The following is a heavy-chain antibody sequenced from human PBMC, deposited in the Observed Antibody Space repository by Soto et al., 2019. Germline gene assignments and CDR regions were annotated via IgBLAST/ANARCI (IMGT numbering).Heavy chain of an antibody. D-gene: IGHD6-13*01. CDR1: GGSISSGDYF. J-gene: IGHJ4*02. CDR2: IYYSGST. V-gene: IGHV4-30-4*01. CDR3: ARVKAGVVY. Sequence: QVQLQESGPGLVKTSQTQSLTCTVSGGSISSGDYFWSWIRQPPGKGLEWIGYIYYSGSTYYNPFLKSRVTISVYTSKNQLSLKLSSVTAADTAVYYCARVKAGVVYWGQGTLVTVFS.